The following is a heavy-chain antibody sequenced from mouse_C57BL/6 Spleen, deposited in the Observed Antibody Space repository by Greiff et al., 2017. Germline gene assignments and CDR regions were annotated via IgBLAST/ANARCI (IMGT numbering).Heavy chain of an antibody. CDR3: AREGDDGSYLDY. J-gene: IGHJ2*01. CDR2: IYPGDGDT. V-gene: IGHV1-82*01. D-gene: IGHD2-3*01. Sequence: QVQLQQSGPELVKPGASVKISCKASGYAFSSSWMNWVKQRPGKGLEWIGRIYPGDGDTNYNGKFKGKATLTADKSSSTAYMQLSSLTSEDSVVYFCAREGDDGSYLDYGGKGTTHTVSS. CDR1: GYAFSSSW.